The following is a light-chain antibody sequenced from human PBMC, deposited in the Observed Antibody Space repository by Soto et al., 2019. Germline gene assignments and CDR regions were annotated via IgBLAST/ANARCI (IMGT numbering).Light chain of an antibody. CDR1: QSVSSY. V-gene: IGKV3-11*01. J-gene: IGKJ1*01. CDR3: QQRSQWPRTWT. CDR2: DAS. Sequence: EIVLTQSPATLSWSPGERATLSCRASQSVSSYLAWYQQNPGQAPRLLIYDASNRATGIPARFSGSGSGTDFTLTISSLEPGVFAVYYCQQRSQWPRTWTFGQGTKVEIK.